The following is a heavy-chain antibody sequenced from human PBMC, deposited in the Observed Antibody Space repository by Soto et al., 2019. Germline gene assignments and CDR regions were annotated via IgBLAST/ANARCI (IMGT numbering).Heavy chain of an antibody. CDR3: ARVLILDDFWSGYFPFDY. CDR2: ISAYNGNT. Sequence: ASVKVSCKSSGYTFTSYGISWVRQAPGQGLEWMGWISAYNGNTNYAQKLQGRVTMTTDTSTSTAYMELRSLRSDDTAVYYCARVLILDDFWSGYFPFDYWGQGNLVTVSS. J-gene: IGHJ4*02. V-gene: IGHV1-18*01. D-gene: IGHD3-3*01. CDR1: GYTFTSYG.